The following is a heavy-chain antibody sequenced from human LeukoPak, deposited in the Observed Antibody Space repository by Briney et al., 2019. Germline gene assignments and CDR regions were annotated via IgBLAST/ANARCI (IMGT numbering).Heavy chain of an antibody. Sequence: GGSLRLTCAASGFTFSSYGMHWVRQAPGKGLEWVAFIRYDGSNKYYADSVKGRFTISRDNSKNTLYLQMNSLRAEDTAVYYCAKDWVVTPRVYYYYYMDVWGKGTTVTVSS. V-gene: IGHV3-30*02. CDR2: IRYDGSNK. J-gene: IGHJ6*03. CDR1: GFTFSSYG. CDR3: AKDWVVTPRVYYYYYMDV. D-gene: IGHD4-23*01.